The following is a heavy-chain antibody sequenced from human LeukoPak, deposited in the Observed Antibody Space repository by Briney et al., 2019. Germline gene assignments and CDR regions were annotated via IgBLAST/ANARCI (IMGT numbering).Heavy chain of an antibody. V-gene: IGHV5-51*01. D-gene: IGHD4-17*01. CDR1: GYSFTSYW. CDR2: IYPGDSDT. Sequence: GESLKISCKGSGYSFTSYWIGWVRQLPGKGLEWMGIIYPGDSDTRYSPSFQGQVTISADKSISTAYLQWSSLKASDTAMYYCARLLPTVPNAFDIWGQGTMVTVSS. CDR3: ARLLPTVPNAFDI. J-gene: IGHJ3*02.